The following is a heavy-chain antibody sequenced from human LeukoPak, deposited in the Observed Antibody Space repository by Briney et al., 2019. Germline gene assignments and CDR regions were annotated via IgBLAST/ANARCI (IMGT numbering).Heavy chain of an antibody. CDR3: ASNNYYDSSGRFDY. Sequence: GGSLRLSCAASGFIVSSNYMSWVRQAPGKGLEWVSVIYSGGSTYYADSVKGRFTISRHNSKNTLYLQMNSLRAEDTAVYYCASNNYYDSSGRFDYWGQGTLVTVSS. D-gene: IGHD3-22*01. J-gene: IGHJ4*02. V-gene: IGHV3-53*04. CDR2: IYSGGST. CDR1: GFIVSSNY.